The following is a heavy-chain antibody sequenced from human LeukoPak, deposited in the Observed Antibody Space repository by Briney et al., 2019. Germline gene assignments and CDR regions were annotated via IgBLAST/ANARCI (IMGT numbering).Heavy chain of an antibody. CDR2: IYSGGST. CDR1: GFTVSSNY. CDR3: ARVKNGAASYYFDY. D-gene: IGHD4-17*01. V-gene: IGHV3-66*01. Sequence: GGSQRLSCAASGFTVSSNYMSWVRQAPGKGLEWVSVIYSGGSTYYADSVKGRFTISRDNSKNTLYLQMNSLRAEDTAVYYCARVKNGAASYYFDYWGQGTLVTVSS. J-gene: IGHJ4*02.